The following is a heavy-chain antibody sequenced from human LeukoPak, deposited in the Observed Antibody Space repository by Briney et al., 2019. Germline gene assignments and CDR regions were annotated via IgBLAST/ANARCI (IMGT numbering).Heavy chain of an antibody. Sequence: GGSLRLSCAASGFIFNNYAVNWVRQAPGKGLEWVSVITAGGSTYYADSVKGRFTLSRDNSKNTLYLQMDSLRAEDTAVYYCAKSRVYCSGGSCKNYAHYGMDVWGQGTTVTVSS. V-gene: IGHV3-23*01. D-gene: IGHD2-15*01. CDR2: ITAGGST. CDR1: GFIFNNYA. J-gene: IGHJ6*02. CDR3: AKSRVYCSGGSCKNYAHYGMDV.